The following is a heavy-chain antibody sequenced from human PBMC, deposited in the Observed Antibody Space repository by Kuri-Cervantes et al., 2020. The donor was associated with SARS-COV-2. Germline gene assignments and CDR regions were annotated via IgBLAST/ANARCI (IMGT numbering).Heavy chain of an antibody. CDR2: IYYSGTT. D-gene: IGHD6-13*01. Sequence: SETLSLTCTVSGGSISSVDHYWSWIRQPPGKGLEWIGYIYYSGTTYYNPSLKSRLSISLDTSKNRFSLNLSSVTAADTAVYYCARDRGRIAAAGIGWFDPWGQGTLVTVSS. V-gene: IGHV4-30-4*08. CDR1: GGSISSVDHY. J-gene: IGHJ5*02. CDR3: ARDRGRIAAAGIGWFDP.